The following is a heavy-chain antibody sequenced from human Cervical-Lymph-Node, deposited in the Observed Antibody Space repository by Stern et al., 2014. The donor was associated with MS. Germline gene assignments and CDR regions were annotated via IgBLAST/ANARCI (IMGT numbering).Heavy chain of an antibody. CDR1: GFTFSSYS. CDR3: ARGRGGNYRYYFDY. D-gene: IGHD4-23*01. CDR2: ISSCGSYI. J-gene: IGHJ4*02. V-gene: IGHV3-21*01. Sequence: EVQLEESGGGLVKPGGSLRLSCAASGFTFSSYSMNWVRQAPGKGLEWVGSISSCGSYIYYANPLKGRCTTSSNNAHNTLYMLTHSLRAEDTAVYYCARGRGGNYRYYFDYWGQGTLVTVSS.